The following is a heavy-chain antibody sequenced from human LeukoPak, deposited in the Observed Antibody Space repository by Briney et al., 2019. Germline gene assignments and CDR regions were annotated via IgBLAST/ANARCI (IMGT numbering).Heavy chain of an antibody. CDR3: ATSSSSWYFRFDP. CDR1: GDSVSSNSAA. J-gene: IGHJ5*02. V-gene: IGHV6-1*01. Sequence: SQTLSLTCAISGDSVSSNSAAWNWLRQSPSRGLEWLGRTYYRSKWYNDYAVSVKSRITINPDTSKNQFSLQLSSVTPEDTAVYYCATSSSSWYFRFDPWGQGTLVTVSS. D-gene: IGHD6-13*01. CDR2: TYYRSKWYN.